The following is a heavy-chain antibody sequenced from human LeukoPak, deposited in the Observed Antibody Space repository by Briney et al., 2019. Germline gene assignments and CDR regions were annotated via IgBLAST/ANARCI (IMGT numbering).Heavy chain of an antibody. Sequence: SETLSLTCAVYGGSFSGYYWSWIRQPPGKGLEWIGEINHSGSTNYNPSLKSRVTISVDTSKNQFSLKLSSVTAADTAVYYCARDRYSFSYDSGYDLWGQGTLVTVSS. CDR2: INHSGST. D-gene: IGHD5-12*01. V-gene: IGHV4-34*01. J-gene: IGHJ4*02. CDR3: ARDRYSFSYDSGYDL. CDR1: GGSFSGYY.